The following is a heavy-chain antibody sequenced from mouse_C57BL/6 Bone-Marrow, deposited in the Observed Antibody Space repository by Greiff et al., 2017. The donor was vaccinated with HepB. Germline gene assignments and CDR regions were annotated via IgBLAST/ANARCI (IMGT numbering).Heavy chain of an antibody. V-gene: IGHV1-82*01. D-gene: IGHD2-3*01. CDR2: IYPGDGDT. CDR3: ARGWLLPDY. CDR1: GYAFSSSW. J-gene: IGHJ2*01. Sequence: QVQLQQSGPELVKPGASVKISCKASGYAFSSSWMNWVKQRPGKGLEWIGRIYPGDGDTNYNGKFKGKATLTPDKSSSTAYMQLSSLTSEDSAVYFCARGWLLPDYWGQGTTLTVSS.